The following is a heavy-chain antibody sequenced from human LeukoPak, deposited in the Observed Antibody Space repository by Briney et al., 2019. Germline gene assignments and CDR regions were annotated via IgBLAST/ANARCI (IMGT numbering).Heavy chain of an antibody. D-gene: IGHD5-24*01. CDR3: ARVEMATILFDY. V-gene: IGHV4-39*01. CDR2: IYYSGST. J-gene: IGHJ4*02. CDR1: GGSISSSSYY. Sequence: PSETLSLTCTVSGGSISSSSYYWGWIRQPPGKGLEWIGSIYYSGSTYYNPSLKSRVTISVDTSKNQFSLKLSSVTAADTAVYCCARVEMATILFDYWGQGTLVTVSS.